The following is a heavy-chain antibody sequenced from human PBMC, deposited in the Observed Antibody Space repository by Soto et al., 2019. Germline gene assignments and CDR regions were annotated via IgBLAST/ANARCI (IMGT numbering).Heavy chain of an antibody. Sequence: ASVKVSCTSSGYTLTTYAITWVRQAPGQGLEWMGWISAHNGYTNYAQRLQDRVTMTTDTSTGTAYMELRSLRSDDTAVYYCARGGEGSGGACYAYGMVVRGQAITVTGTS. J-gene: IGHJ6*02. D-gene: IGHD2-15*01. CDR1: GYTLTTYA. V-gene: IGHV1-18*01. CDR2: ISAHNGYT. CDR3: ARGGEGSGGACYAYGMVV.